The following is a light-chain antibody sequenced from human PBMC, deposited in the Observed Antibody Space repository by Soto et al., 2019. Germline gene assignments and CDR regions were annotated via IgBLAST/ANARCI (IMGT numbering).Light chain of an antibody. V-gene: IGLV2-23*01. CDR1: TSDVGSYSL. CDR2: EGT. J-gene: IGLJ2*01. CDR3: CSYAASGSLL. Sequence: QSVLTQPASVSGSPGQSITISCTGTTSDVGSYSLVSWYQQHPGKAPKLMIYEGTKRPSGVSNRFSGSKSGNTASLTISGLQAEDEADYYCCSYAASGSLLFGGGTKVTVL.